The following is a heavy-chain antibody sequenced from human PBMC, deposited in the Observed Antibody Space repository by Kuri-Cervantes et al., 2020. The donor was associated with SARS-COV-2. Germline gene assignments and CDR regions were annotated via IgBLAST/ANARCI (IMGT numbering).Heavy chain of an antibody. CDR3: AKDGSWYYFDY. CDR2: VRGDGGST. J-gene: IGHJ4*02. V-gene: IGHV3-23*01. Sequence: GESLKISCEGTGFTFSLFAMSWVRQVPGRGLQWVSAVRGDGGSTYYADSVKGRFTISGDNSKNTLYLQMNSLRAEDTAVYYCAKDGSWYYFDYWGQGTLVTVAS. CDR1: GFTFSLFA.